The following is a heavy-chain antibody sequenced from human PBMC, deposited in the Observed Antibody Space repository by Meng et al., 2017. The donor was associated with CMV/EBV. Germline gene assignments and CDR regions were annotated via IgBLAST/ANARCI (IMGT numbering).Heavy chain of an antibody. J-gene: IGHJ4*02. CDR2: ISSSSSYI. CDR1: GFTFSSYS. D-gene: IGHD3-22*01. V-gene: IGHV3-21*01. CDR3: ARDDSSY. Sequence: GESLKISCAASGFTFSSYSMNWVRQAPGKGLEWVSSISSSSSYIYYADSVKGRFTISRDNAKNSLYLQMNSLRAEDSAVYYCARDDSSYWGQGTLVTVSS.